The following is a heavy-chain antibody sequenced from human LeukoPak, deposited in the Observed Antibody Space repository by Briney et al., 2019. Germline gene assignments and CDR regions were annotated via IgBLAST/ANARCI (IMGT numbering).Heavy chain of an antibody. Sequence: PSETLSLTCAVYGGSFNGYYWSWIRQPPGKGLEWIGEINHSGSTNYNPSLKSRVTISVDTSKNQFSLKLSSVTAADTAVYYCATTGSSSFNWGQGTLVTVSS. J-gene: IGHJ4*02. CDR3: ATTGSSSFN. CDR1: GGSFNGYY. D-gene: IGHD6-13*01. V-gene: IGHV4-34*01. CDR2: INHSGST.